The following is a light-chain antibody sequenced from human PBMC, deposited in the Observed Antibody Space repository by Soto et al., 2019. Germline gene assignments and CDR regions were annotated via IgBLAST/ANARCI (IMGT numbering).Light chain of an antibody. V-gene: IGLV2-14*01. Sequence: QSALTQPASVSGSPGQSITISCTGTSSDVGGYNYISWYQQHPGKAPKLMIYDVSNRPSGVSTRFSGSKSGNTASLTISRLQAEDEADYYCSSYTSSSTYVFGTGTQLTVL. CDR1: SSDVGGYNY. CDR2: DVS. CDR3: SSYTSSSTYV. J-gene: IGLJ6*01.